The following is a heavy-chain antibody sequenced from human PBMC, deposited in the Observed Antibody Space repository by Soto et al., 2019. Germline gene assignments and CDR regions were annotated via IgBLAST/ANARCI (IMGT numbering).Heavy chain of an antibody. CDR2: IYYSGST. Sequence: SETLSITCTVSGGSISSSSYYWGWIRQPPGKGLEWIGSIYYSGSTYYNPSLKSRVTISVDTSKNQFSLKLSSVTAADTAVYYCARIKSGYSYGFYYHGMDVWGQGTTVTVSS. CDR1: GGSISSSSYY. V-gene: IGHV4-39*01. CDR3: ARIKSGYSYGFYYHGMDV. J-gene: IGHJ6*02. D-gene: IGHD5-18*01.